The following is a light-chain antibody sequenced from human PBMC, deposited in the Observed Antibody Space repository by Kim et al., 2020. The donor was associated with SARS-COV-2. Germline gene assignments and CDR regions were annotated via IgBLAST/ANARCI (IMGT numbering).Light chain of an antibody. CDR3: DSRDSSGYHL. V-gene: IGLV3-19*01. Sequence: ALGQTVNITCQGDTLRSFFATWYQQKPGQAPILVIYGKNNRPSGILDRFSGSNSGDTASLTITGAQAEDEADYYCDSRDSSGYHLFGGGTQLTVL. CDR1: TLRSFF. J-gene: IGLJ2*01. CDR2: GKN.